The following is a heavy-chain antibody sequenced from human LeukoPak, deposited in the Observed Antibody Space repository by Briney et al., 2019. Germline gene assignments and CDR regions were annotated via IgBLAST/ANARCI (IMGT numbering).Heavy chain of an antibody. D-gene: IGHD2-2*01. V-gene: IGHV4-59*08. CDR2: IYYSGST. CDR1: GGSISSYY. J-gene: IGHJ5*02. CDR3: ARHPAYCSSTSCYPSNWFDP. Sequence: SETLSLTCTVSGGSISSYYWSWIRQPPGKGLEWIGYIYYSGSTNYNPSHKSRVTISVDTSKNQFSLKLSSVTAADTAVYYCARHPAYCSSTSCYPSNWFDPWGQGTLVTVSS.